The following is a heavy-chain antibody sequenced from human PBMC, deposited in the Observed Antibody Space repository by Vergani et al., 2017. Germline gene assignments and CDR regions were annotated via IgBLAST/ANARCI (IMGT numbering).Heavy chain of an antibody. CDR2: ISSSSSYI. Sequence: EVQLVESGGGLVQPGGSLRLSCAASGFTFSSYSMNWVRQAPGKGLEWVSSISSSSSYIYYADSVKGRFTISRDNAKNSLYLKMNSLRAEDTAVYYCARPFGSEWELWGYYYYYMDVWGKGTTVTVSS. J-gene: IGHJ6*03. CDR3: ARPFGSEWELWGYYYYYMDV. CDR1: GFTFSSYS. D-gene: IGHD1-26*01. V-gene: IGHV3-21*01.